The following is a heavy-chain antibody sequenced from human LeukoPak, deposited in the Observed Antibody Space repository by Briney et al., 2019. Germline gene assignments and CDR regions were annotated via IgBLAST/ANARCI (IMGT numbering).Heavy chain of an antibody. CDR2: ISWKSDSV. D-gene: IGHD1-20*01. J-gene: IGHJ4*02. V-gene: IGHV3-9*01. CDR1: GFTFDDYA. CDR3: AKALSITGNPESG. Sequence: GGSLRLSCAASGFTFDDYAMHWVRQAPGKGLEWVSGISWKSDSVGYADSVKGRFTVSRDNAKNTLYLQMNSLRAEDTAVYYCAKALSITGNPESGWGQGTLVTVSS.